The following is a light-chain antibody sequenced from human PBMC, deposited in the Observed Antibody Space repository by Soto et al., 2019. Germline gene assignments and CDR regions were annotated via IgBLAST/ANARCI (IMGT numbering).Light chain of an antibody. Sequence: ELVLTQSPGTLSLSPGEGATLSCRASQSVSGNYFAWYQQKPGQAPRLLIYTASSRATGIPDRFSGSGSGTDFTLTISRLETEDFAVYYCQQFGSSPYPFGQGTKLEI. CDR1: QSVSGNY. V-gene: IGKV3-20*01. CDR2: TAS. CDR3: QQFGSSPYP. J-gene: IGKJ2*01.